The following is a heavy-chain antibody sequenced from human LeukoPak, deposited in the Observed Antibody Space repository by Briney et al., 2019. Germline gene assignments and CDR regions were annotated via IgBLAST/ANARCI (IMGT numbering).Heavy chain of an antibody. D-gene: IGHD1-20*01. CDR3: ARTPPYNWNEGIDY. J-gene: IGHJ4*02. CDR2: IIPIFGTA. CDR1: GGTFSSYA. Sequence: ASVKVSCKASGGTFSSYAISWVRQPPGQGLEWMGGIIPIFGTANYAQKFQGRVTITADESTSTAYMELSSLRSEDTAVYYCARTPPYNWNEGIDYWGQGTLVTVSS. V-gene: IGHV1-69*13.